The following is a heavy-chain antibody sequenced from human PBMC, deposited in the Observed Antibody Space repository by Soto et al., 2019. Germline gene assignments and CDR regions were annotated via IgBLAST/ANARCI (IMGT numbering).Heavy chain of an antibody. D-gene: IGHD4-17*01. J-gene: IGHJ6*02. V-gene: IGHV1-18*01. CDR1: GYTFTSYG. CDR3: AIDTTTVTRYYYYGMDV. Sequence: QVQLVQSGAEVKKPGASVKVSCKASGYTFTSYGISWVRQAPGQGLEWMGWISAYNGNTNYAQKLQGRVTMTTDTSTSTAYMELRSLRSDDTAVYYCAIDTTTVTRYYYYGMDVWGQGTTVTVSS. CDR2: ISAYNGNT.